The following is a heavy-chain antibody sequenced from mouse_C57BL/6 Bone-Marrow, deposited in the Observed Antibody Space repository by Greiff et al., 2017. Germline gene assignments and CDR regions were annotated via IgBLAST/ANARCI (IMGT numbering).Heavy chain of an antibody. V-gene: IGHV5-4*01. CDR2: ISDGGSYT. Sequence: EVHLVESGGGLVKPGGSLKLSCAASGFTFSSYAMSWVRQTPEKRLEWVATISDGGSYTYYPDNVKGRFTISRDNAKNNLYLQMSHLKAEDTAMYYCARGDAMDYWGQGNSVTVSS. J-gene: IGHJ4*01. CDR3: ARGDAMDY. CDR1: GFTFSSYA.